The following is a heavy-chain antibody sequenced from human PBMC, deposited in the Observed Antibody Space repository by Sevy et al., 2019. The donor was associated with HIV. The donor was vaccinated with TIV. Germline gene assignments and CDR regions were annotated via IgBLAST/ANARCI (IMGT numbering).Heavy chain of an antibody. CDR1: GFTFSNYW. D-gene: IGHD3-10*01. V-gene: IGHV3-7*03. CDR3: ARDITMVRGVIPHDAFDI. Sequence: GGSLRLSCAASGFTFSNYWMNWVRQAPGKGLEWVANIKQDGSEKYYVDSVKGRFTISRDNAKNSLNLQMNSLRAEDTAVYYCARDITMVRGVIPHDAFDIWGQGTMVTVSS. J-gene: IGHJ3*02. CDR2: IKQDGSEK.